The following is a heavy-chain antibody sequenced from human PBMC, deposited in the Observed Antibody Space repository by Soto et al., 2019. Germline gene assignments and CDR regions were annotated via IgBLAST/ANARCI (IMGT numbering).Heavy chain of an antibody. Sequence: EVQLVESGGGLVKPGGSLRLSCAASGFNFGTHSMNWVRQGPGKGLEWVSSISSSSSYMYYADSVKGRFTISRDNAKNSLYLQMNSLRAEDTAVYYCARDIPPYYYDSSGRYLEYWGQGTLVTVSS. CDR2: ISSSSSYM. V-gene: IGHV3-21*01. D-gene: IGHD3-22*01. CDR3: ARDIPPYYYDSSGRYLEY. J-gene: IGHJ4*02. CDR1: GFNFGTHS.